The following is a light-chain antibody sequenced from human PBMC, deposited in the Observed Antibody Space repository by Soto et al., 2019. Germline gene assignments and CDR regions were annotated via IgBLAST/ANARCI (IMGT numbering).Light chain of an antibody. Sequence: QSALTQPASVSGSPGQSITISCTGSSSDIGAYNYVSWFQQYPGKAPKLIISEVSNRPSGVSNRFSGSKSGTAASLTISGLQTEDEADYFCFSFTTAWNHAFGTGTKVTVL. J-gene: IGLJ1*01. V-gene: IGLV2-14*01. CDR1: SSDIGAYNY. CDR2: EVS. CDR3: FSFTTAWNHA.